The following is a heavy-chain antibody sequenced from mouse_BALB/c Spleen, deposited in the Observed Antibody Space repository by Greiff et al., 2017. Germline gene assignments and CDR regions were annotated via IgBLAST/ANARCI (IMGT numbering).Heavy chain of an antibody. J-gene: IGHJ1*01. CDR1: GYTFTSYV. D-gene: IGHD1-1*01. V-gene: IGHV1-14*01. CDR3: ARYYGSSYWYFDV. CDR2: INPYNDGT. Sequence: EVQLQQSGPELVKPWASVKMSCKASGYTFTSYVMHWVKQKPGQGLEWVGYINPYNDGTKYNEKFKGKATLTSDKSSSTAYMELSSLTSEDSAVYYCARYYGSSYWYFDVWGAGTTVTVSS.